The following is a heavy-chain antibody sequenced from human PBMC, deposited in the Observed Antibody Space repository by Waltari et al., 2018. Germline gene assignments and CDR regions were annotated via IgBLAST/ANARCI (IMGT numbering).Heavy chain of an antibody. V-gene: IGHV4-61*02. CDR2: IYASGST. CDR3: ARDTEYYYDDSGFVFDI. J-gene: IGHJ3*02. D-gene: IGHD3-22*01. CDR1: GGSISSGSYY. Sequence: QVQLQESGPGLVKPSQTLSLTCTVSGGSISSGSYYWTWIRQPAGKGLEWIGRIYASGSTKYHPALKSRVTISVDTPRNQFSLKLTSVTAADTAVYYCARDTEYYYDDSGFVFDIWGQGTMVTVSS.